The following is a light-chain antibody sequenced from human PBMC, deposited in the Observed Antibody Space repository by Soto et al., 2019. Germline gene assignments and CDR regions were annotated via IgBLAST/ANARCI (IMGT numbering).Light chain of an antibody. Sequence: DIQMSQSPSSLPASVGDRVTITCRPSQSINTYLNWYQQKEGKAPKLLIYGASNLQSGVPSRFSGSGSGTEFTLTISNLQPEDFATYYCQQCYMTPGTFGQGTTVEMK. CDR1: QSINTY. CDR3: QQCYMTPGT. J-gene: IGKJ1*01. CDR2: GAS. V-gene: IGKV1-39*01.